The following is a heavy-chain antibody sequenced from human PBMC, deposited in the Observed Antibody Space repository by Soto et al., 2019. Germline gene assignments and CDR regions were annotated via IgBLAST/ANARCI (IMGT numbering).Heavy chain of an antibody. J-gene: IGHJ3*02. Sequence: EMQLVESGGGLVQPGRSXRLSCAASGLSVSSNYMRWVRQTPGKGLEWVSLIDSGGSTYYADSVKGRFTISRDNSKNTLFLQMNSLRADDTALYYCARDLYESALDIWGQGTMVTVSS. CDR3: ARDLYESALDI. CDR1: GLSVSSNY. CDR2: IDSGGST. D-gene: IGHD2-8*01. V-gene: IGHV3-66*01.